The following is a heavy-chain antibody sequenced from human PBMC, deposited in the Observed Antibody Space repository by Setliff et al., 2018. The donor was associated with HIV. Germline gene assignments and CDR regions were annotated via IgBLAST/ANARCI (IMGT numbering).Heavy chain of an antibody. Sequence: SETLSLTCAASGYSINSGFSRAWIRQPPGQGPQWIGSIYQSGSIYYNPSLQSRVTISVDSSRNQFSLNLLSVTAADTAVYYCARPRRVRSRAWYWFDIWGQGTLVTVSS. CDR2: IYQSGSI. D-gene: IGHD6-19*01. CDR1: GYSINSGFS. J-gene: IGHJ5*02. V-gene: IGHV4-38-2*01. CDR3: ARPRRVRSRAWYWFDI.